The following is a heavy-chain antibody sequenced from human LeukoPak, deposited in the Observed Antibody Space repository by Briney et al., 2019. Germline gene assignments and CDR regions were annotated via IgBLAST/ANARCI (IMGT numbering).Heavy chain of an antibody. V-gene: IGHV4-59*01. J-gene: IGHJ3*02. CDR1: GGSISSYY. D-gene: IGHD3-22*01. Sequence: SETLSLTCTVSGGSISSYYWSWIRQPPGKGLEWIGYIYYSGSTNYNPSLKSRVTISVDTSKNQFSLKLGFVTAADTAVYYCAGRYYYDSSGYYYSAFDIWGQGTMVTVSS. CDR2: IYYSGST. CDR3: AGRYYYDSSGYYYSAFDI.